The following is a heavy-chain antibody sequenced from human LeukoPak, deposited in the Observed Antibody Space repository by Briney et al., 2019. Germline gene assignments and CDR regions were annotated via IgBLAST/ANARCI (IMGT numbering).Heavy chain of an antibody. D-gene: IGHD2-15*01. Sequence: GGSLRLSCAASGFTFSSYGMHWVRQAPGKGLEWVSSITSSSNYIYYADSVKGRFTISRDNAKNSLYLQMNSLRAEDTAMYYCARDLGGWYFDYWGQGTLVTVSS. CDR1: GFTFSSYG. CDR2: ITSSSNYI. CDR3: ARDLGGWYFDY. J-gene: IGHJ4*02. V-gene: IGHV3-21*01.